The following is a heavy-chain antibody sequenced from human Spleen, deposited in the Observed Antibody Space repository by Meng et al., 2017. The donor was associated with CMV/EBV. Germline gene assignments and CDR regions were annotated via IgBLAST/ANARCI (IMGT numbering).Heavy chain of an antibody. J-gene: IGHJ6*02. CDR3: ARERYLEPAASPAYYYYGIDV. CDR2: INPKNGGT. D-gene: IGHD2-2*01. Sequence: ASVKVSCKASGYTFSGYYIHWVRQAPGQGLEWVGWINPKNGGTNYAQKFQGRVAMASDTSISTAYVELSRLRSDDTAIYYCARERYLEPAASPAYYYYGIDVWGQGTTVTVSS. V-gene: IGHV1-2*02. CDR1: GYTFSGYY.